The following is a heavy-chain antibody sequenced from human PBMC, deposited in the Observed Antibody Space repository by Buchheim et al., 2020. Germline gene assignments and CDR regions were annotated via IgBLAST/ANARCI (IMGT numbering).Heavy chain of an antibody. CDR1: GGTFSSNS. V-gene: IGHV1-69*01. Sequence: QVQLLQSGTEVKKPGSSVMVSCKASGGTFSSNSISWVRQGPGQGLEWMGGIVPLFGTTEYAQKFQGRLTVTADESTRTVYMELSSLSSEDTAIYFCATSTAAGSTYYFDYWGRGTL. D-gene: IGHD6-13*01. CDR3: ATSTAAGSTYYFDY. J-gene: IGHJ4*02. CDR2: IVPLFGTT.